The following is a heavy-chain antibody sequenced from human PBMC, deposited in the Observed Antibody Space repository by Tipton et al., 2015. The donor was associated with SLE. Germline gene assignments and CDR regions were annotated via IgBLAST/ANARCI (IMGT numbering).Heavy chain of an antibody. CDR1: VFTFSNAW. J-gene: IGHJ4*02. D-gene: IGHD4-17*01. CDR3: ASGPTVTTSYFDY. CDR2: IKQDGSEK. Sequence: GSLRLSCAASVFTFSNAWMSWVRQAPGKGLEWVANIKQDGSEKYYVDSVKGRFTISRDNSKNTLYLQMSSLRAEDTAVYYCASGPTVTTSYFDYWGQGTLVTVSS. V-gene: IGHV3-7*03.